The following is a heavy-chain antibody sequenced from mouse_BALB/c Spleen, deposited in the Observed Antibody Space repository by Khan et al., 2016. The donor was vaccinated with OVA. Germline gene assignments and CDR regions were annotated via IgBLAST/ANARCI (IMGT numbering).Heavy chain of an antibody. CDR2: ISYSGST. CDR3: ASGMLILRYPDYFDY. CDR1: GYSITSDYA. V-gene: IGHV3-2*02. J-gene: IGHJ2*01. D-gene: IGHD1-1*01. Sequence: EVQLQESGPGLLKPSQSLSLTCTVTGYSITSDYAWNWIRQFPGNKLEWMGYISYSGSTTYSPSLKSRISITRDTSKNQFFLQLNSVTTEDTATYYCASGMLILRYPDYFDYWGQGTTLTVSS.